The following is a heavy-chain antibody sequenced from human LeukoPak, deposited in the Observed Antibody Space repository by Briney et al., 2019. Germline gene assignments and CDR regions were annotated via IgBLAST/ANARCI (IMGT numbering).Heavy chain of an antibody. CDR3: ARVQSGYSYGPFDY. J-gene: IGHJ4*02. CDR1: GGSISGYY. D-gene: IGHD5-18*01. V-gene: IGHV4-59*01. CDR2: IYYSGST. Sequence: SETLSLTCTVSGGSISGYYWSWIRQPPGKGLEWIGYIYYSGSTNYNPSLKSRVTISVDTSKNQFSLKLSSVTAADTAVYYCARVQSGYSYGPFDYWGQGTLVTVSS.